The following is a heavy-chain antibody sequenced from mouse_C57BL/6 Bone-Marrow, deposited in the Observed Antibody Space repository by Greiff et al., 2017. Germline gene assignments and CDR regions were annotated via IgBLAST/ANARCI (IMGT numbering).Heavy chain of an antibody. V-gene: IGHV1-52*01. Sequence: QVQLQQPGAELVRPGSSVKLSCTASGYTFTSYWMHWVKQRPIQGLEWIGNIDPSDSETHYNQKFKDKATLTVDKSSSTAYVQLSSLTSEDSAVYCCARHTAGWYFDVWGTGTTVTVSS. D-gene: IGHD1-2*01. CDR2: IDPSDSET. J-gene: IGHJ1*03. CDR1: GYTFTSYW. CDR3: ARHTAGWYFDV.